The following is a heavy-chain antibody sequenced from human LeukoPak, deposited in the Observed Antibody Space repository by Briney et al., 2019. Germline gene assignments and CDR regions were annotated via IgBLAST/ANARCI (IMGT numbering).Heavy chain of an antibody. CDR2: ISWNSGSI. CDR3: ARDLGVTNWFDP. CDR1: GFTFDDYA. Sequence: GRSLRLSCAASGFTFDDYAMHWVRQAPGKGLEWVSGISWNSGSIGYADSVKGRFTISRDNAKNSLYLQMNSLRSEDTAVYYCARDLGVTNWFDPWGQGTLVTVSS. V-gene: IGHV3-9*01. J-gene: IGHJ5*02. D-gene: IGHD3-16*01.